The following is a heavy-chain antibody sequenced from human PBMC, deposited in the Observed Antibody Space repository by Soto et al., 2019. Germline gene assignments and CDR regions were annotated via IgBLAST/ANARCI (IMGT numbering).Heavy chain of an antibody. V-gene: IGHV3-33*01. CDR2: IWYDGSNK. CDR3: ARARRDSSGYPTPYYFDY. CDR1: GFTFCSYG. Sequence: GGSLRLSCAASGFTFCSYGMHWVRQAPGKGLERVAVIWYDGSNKYYADSVKGRFTISRDNSKNTLYLQMNSLRAEDTALYYCARARRDSSGYPTPYYFDYWGQGTLVTVSS. D-gene: IGHD3-22*01. J-gene: IGHJ4*02.